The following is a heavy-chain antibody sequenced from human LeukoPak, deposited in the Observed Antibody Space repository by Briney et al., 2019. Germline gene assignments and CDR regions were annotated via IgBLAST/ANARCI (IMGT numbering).Heavy chain of an antibody. Sequence: PGASLRLSCAASGFTFSSYAMSWVRQAPGKGLEWVSAISGSGGSTYYADSVKGRFTISRDNSKNTLYLQMNGLRAEDTAVYYCAGEIFGSGSYPDFWGQGTLVTVSS. D-gene: IGHD3-10*01. V-gene: IGHV3-23*01. CDR1: GFTFSSYA. CDR3: AGEIFGSGSYPDF. CDR2: ISGSGGST. J-gene: IGHJ4*02.